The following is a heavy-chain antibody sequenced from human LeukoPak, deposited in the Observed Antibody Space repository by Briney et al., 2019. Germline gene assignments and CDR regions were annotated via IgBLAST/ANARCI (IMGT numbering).Heavy chain of an antibody. D-gene: IGHD5-24*01. CDR2: ISDNDNT. CDR1: GASIGRYY. CDR3: ARGARAGYNLEPFDY. Sequence: KPSETLSLTCTVSGASIGRYYWSWIRQPPGKGLEWIGYISDNDNTNYNPSLKSRVAISVDTSKNQFSLKLSSVTAADTAVYYCARGARAGYNLEPFDYWGQGTLVTVSS. V-gene: IGHV4-59*01. J-gene: IGHJ4*02.